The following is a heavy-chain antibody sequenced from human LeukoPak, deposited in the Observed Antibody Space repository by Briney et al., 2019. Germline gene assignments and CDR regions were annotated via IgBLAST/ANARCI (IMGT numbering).Heavy chain of an antibody. CDR1: GYTFTSYD. D-gene: IGHD6-19*01. CDR2: ISAYNGNT. CDR3: ARAEGGVSQWLVRPSYYYYYGMDV. V-gene: IGHV1-18*01. J-gene: IGHJ6*02. Sequence: GASVKVSCKASGYTFTSYDISWVRQAPGQGLEWMGWISAYNGNTNYAQKLQGRVTMTTDTSTSTAYMELRSLRSDDTAVYYCARAEGGVSQWLVRPSYYYYYGMDVWGQGTTVTVSS.